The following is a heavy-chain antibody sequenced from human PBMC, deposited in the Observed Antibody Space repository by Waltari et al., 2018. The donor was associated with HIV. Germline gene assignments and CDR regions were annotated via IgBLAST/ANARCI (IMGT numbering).Heavy chain of an antibody. V-gene: IGHV1-69*06. Sequence: QVQLVQSGAEVKKPGSSVKVSCKASGGTFSSYAISWVRQAPGQGLEWMGGIIPIFGTANYAQKFQGRVTITADKSTSTAYMELSSLRSEDTAVYYCARREETVTTGGDYYYYGMDVWGQGTTVTVSS. CDR1: GGTFSSYA. J-gene: IGHJ6*02. CDR2: IIPIFGTA. CDR3: ARREETVTTGGDYYYYGMDV. D-gene: IGHD4-4*01.